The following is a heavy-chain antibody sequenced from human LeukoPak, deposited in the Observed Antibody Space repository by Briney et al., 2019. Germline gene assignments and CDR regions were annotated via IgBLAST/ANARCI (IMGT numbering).Heavy chain of an antibody. D-gene: IGHD6-19*01. J-gene: IGHJ3*02. CDR2: IYYSGST. V-gene: IGHV4-39*07. CDR1: GGSISSSSYY. Sequence: SETLSLTCTVSGGSISSSSYYWGWIRQPPGKGLEWIGSIYYSGSTYYNPSLKSRVTISVDTSKNQFSLKLSSVTAADTAVYYCARISIAVAGTSAFDIWGQGTMVTVSS. CDR3: ARISIAVAGTSAFDI.